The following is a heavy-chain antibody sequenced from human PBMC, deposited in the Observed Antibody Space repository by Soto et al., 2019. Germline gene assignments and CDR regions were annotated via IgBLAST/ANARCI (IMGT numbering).Heavy chain of an antibody. CDR1: GLTFSSYG. CDR3: AKDLSGDTGGRVRFDP. V-gene: IGHV3-23*01. Sequence: GGSLRLSCAASGLTFSSYGMSWVRQAPGKGLEWVSAISGSGSRTYYADSVKGRFTISRDNSKNTVYLQMDSLRAEDTAVYFCAKDLSGDTGGRVRFDPWGQGTLVTVSS. J-gene: IGHJ5*02. D-gene: IGHD2-21*02. CDR2: ISGSGSRT.